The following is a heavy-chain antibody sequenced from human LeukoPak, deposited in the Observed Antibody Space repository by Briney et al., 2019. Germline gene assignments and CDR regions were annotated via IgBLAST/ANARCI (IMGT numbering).Heavy chain of an antibody. CDR2: ISYDGSNK. V-gene: IGHV3-30*18. J-gene: IGHJ4*02. Sequence: GGSLRLSCAASGFTFSSYGMHWVRQAPGKGLEWVAVISYDGSNKYYADSVKGRFTISRDNSKNTLYLQMNSLRAEDTAVYYCAKDRSWELLGDFDYWGQGTLVTVSS. CDR3: AKDRSWELLGDFDY. D-gene: IGHD1-26*01. CDR1: GFTFSSYG.